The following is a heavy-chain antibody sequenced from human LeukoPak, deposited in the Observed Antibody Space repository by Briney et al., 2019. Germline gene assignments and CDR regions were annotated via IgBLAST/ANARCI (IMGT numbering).Heavy chain of an antibody. CDR3: AKDPSYDILTGYPLYYFDY. D-gene: IGHD3-9*01. CDR2: ISGSGSST. Sequence: GGSLRLSCAASGFTFSSYAMSWVRQAPGKGLEWVSAISGSGSSTHYADSVKGRFTISRDNSKNTLYLQMNSLRAEDTAVYYCAKDPSYDILTGYPLYYFDYWGQGTLVTVSS. V-gene: IGHV3-23*01. J-gene: IGHJ4*02. CDR1: GFTFSSYA.